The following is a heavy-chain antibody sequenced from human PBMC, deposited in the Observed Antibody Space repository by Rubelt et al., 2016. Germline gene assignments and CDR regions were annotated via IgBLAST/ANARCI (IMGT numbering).Heavy chain of an antibody. J-gene: IGHJ4*02. V-gene: IGHV4-59*01. D-gene: IGHD3-3*01. Sequence: QVQLQESGPGLVKPSETLSLTCTVSGGSISSYYWSWIRQPPGKGLEWIGYIYYSGSTNYNPSLQSRVTISADNSKNQFSLKLSSVTAADTALYYCAGGITIFGVASGYFDYWGQGTLVTVSS. CDR2: IYYSGST. CDR3: AGGITIFGVASGYFDY. CDR1: GGSISSYY.